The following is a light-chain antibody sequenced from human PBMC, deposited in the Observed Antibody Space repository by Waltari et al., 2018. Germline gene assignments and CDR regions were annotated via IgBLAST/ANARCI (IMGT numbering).Light chain of an antibody. CDR1: SDINVGTYR. Sequence: QAVLTQPSSLSASPGASASLTCTLRSDINVGTYRRNWYPQKPGSPPQYLLKYKSDSDKQQGSGVPSRFSGSKDASANAGILLISGLQSEDEADYYCLIWHSSAWVFGGGTKLTVL. V-gene: IGLV5-45*03. CDR2: YKSDSDK. J-gene: IGLJ3*02. CDR3: LIWHSSAWV.